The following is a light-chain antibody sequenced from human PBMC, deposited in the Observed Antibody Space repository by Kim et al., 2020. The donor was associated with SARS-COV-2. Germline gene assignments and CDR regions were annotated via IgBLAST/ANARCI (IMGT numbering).Light chain of an antibody. CDR3: QQHGSSPPFT. V-gene: IGKV3-20*01. CDR2: AAS. Sequence: PGARSSLSCMASQSVSSSHLARYQQKPGQTPRLLMYAASRRATGIPDRFSGSGSGTDFTLTISRLEPEDFAVYYCQQHGSSPPFTFGQGTKLEI. CDR1: QSVSSSH. J-gene: IGKJ2*01.